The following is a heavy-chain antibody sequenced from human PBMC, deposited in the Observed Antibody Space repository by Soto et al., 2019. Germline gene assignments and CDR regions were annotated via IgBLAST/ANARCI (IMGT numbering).Heavy chain of an antibody. V-gene: IGHV5-51*01. J-gene: IGHJ4*02. CDR1: GYSFTSYL. CDR3: ARSNVGTRNREFDY. CDR2: IYPGDSDT. D-gene: IGHD1-1*01. Sequence: PGESLKISCKGSGYSFTSYLICWVRQMPVKGLEWMGIIYPGDSDTRYSPSFQGQVTISADKSISTAYLQWSSLKASDTAMYYCARSNVGTRNREFDYWGQVTLVTVCS.